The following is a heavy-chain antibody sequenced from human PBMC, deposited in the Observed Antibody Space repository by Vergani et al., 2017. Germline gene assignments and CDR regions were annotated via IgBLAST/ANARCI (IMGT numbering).Heavy chain of an antibody. J-gene: IGHJ5*02. CDR3: ARGNYYGLGTYVDP. Sequence: EVQLLESGGDLVQPGGSLRLSCAASGFTFNHYAMNWVRQAPGKGLEWVSGISGSGGSTYYAGSVKGRFTISRDSSKNTLYLQMNSLSAGDTAVYYCARGNYYGLGTYVDPWGQGTLVTVSS. D-gene: IGHD3-10*01. CDR2: ISGSGGST. V-gene: IGHV3-23*01. CDR1: GFTFNHYA.